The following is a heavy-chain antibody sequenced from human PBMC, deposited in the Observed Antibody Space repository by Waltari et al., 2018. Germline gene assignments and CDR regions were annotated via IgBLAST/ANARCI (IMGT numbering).Heavy chain of an antibody. CDR1: GYTFIDYY. CDR2: IDPEDGKT. V-gene: IGHV1-69-2*01. D-gene: IGHD1-1*01. CDR3: ARTTTLKSLDY. J-gene: IGHJ4*02. Sequence: EVQLGQSGAEVKKPGATVKISCKASGYTFIDYYMHWVQQAPGKGLQWMGRIDPEDGKTIYAEKFQGRVTITADRSTDTVYMELIRLTSDDTAVYYCARTTTLKSLDYWGQGTLVTVSS.